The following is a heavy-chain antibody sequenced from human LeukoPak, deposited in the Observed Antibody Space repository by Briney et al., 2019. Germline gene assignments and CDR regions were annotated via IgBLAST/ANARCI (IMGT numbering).Heavy chain of an antibody. CDR3: VRDSDADRDAFDI. CDR2: TYYRSKWYN. Sequence: SQTVSLTCAISGDSVSSNSVAWNWIRQSPSRGLEWLGRTYYRSKWYNDYAVSVKSRITINPDTSKNQFSLHLNSVTPEDTAVYYCVRDSDADRDAFDIWGQGTMVTVSS. V-gene: IGHV6-1*01. CDR1: GDSVSSNSVA. J-gene: IGHJ3*02.